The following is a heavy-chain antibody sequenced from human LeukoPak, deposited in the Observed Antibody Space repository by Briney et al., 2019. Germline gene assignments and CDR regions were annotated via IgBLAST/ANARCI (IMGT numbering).Heavy chain of an antibody. J-gene: IGHJ6*02. CDR3: ARSAGYIVVVTASYYYGMDV. D-gene: IGHD2-21*02. CDR1: GYTFTSYY. CDR2: INPKSGGA. Sequence: ASVKVSCKASGYTFTSYYIHWVRQAPGQGLEWMGWINPKSGGANYAQKFQGRVTMTRDTSISTAYMELSRLRSDDTAVYYCARSAGYIVVVTASYYYGMDVWGQGTTVTVSS. V-gene: IGHV1-2*02.